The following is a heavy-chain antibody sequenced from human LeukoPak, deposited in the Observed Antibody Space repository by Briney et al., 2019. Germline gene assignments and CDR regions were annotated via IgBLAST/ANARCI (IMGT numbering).Heavy chain of an antibody. CDR1: GGSISSYY. D-gene: IGHD1-26*01. Sequence: PSETLSLTCTVSGGSISSYYWSWIRQPPGKGLEWIGYIYYSGSTNYNPSLKSRVTISVDTSKNQFSLKLSSVTAADTAVYYCARHISGSYSFYFDYWGRGTLVTVSS. V-gene: IGHV4-59*08. CDR2: IYYSGST. CDR3: ARHISGSYSFYFDY. J-gene: IGHJ4*02.